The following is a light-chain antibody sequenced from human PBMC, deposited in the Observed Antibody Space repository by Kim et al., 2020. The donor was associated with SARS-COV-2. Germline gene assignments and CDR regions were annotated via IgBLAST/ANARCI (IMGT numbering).Light chain of an antibody. V-gene: IGLV1-44*01. CDR2: NSN. CDR1: GSNIGSHA. Sequence: GQMVTISCSGSGSNIGSHAVSWYRQLPGTAPKLLIYNSNQRPSGVPDRFSGSKSGTSASLAIGGLQSEDEVDYYCAAWDDSLNGVFFGGGTQLTVL. J-gene: IGLJ2*01. CDR3: AAWDDSLNGVF.